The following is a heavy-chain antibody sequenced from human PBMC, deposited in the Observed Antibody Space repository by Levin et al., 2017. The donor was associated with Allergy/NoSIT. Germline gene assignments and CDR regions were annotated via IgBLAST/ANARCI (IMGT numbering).Heavy chain of an antibody. CDR1: GFTFSDAW. D-gene: IGHD3/OR15-3a*01. V-gene: IGHV3-15*01. Sequence: KSGGSLRLSCAASGFTFSDAWMSWVRQAPGKGLEWVGRIKSKIDGGTTDYGAPVKGRFTISRDDSKNTLYLQMNSLKTEDTAVYYCTTDSGSDFWTGYYRNEIAYWGQGTLVSVSS. J-gene: IGHJ4*02. CDR3: TTDSGSDFWTGYYRNEIAY. CDR2: IKSKIDGGTT.